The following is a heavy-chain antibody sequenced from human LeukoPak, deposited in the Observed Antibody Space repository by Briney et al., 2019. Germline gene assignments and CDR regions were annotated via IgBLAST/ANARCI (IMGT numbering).Heavy chain of an antibody. CDR2: ISSSSSYI. J-gene: IGHJ3*02. CDR3: ARAAYSSSWPNPDDAFDI. D-gene: IGHD6-13*01. V-gene: IGHV3-21*01. CDR1: GFTFSSYS. Sequence: GGSLRLSCAASGFTFSSYSMNWVRQAPGKGLEWVPSISSSSSYIYYADSVKGRFTISRDNAKNSLYLQMNSLRAEDTAVYYCARAAYSSSWPNPDDAFDIWGQGTMVTVSS.